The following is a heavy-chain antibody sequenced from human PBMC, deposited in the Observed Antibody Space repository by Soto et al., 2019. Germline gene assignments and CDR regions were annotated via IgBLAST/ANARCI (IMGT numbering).Heavy chain of an antibody. CDR2: IIPILGTA. V-gene: IGHV1-69*12. J-gene: IGHJ3*02. CDR1: GGTFSSYA. Sequence: QVQLVQSGAEVKKPGSSVKVSCKASGGTFSSYAISWVRQAPGQGLEWMGGIIPILGTANYAQKFQGRVTITADESTSTAYMELSSLRSEDTAVYYCARSTPYSGYDTGAFDIWGQGTMVTVSS. D-gene: IGHD5-12*01. CDR3: ARSTPYSGYDTGAFDI.